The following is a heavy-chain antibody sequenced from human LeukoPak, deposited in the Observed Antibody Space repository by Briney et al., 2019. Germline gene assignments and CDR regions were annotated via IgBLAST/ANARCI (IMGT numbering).Heavy chain of an antibody. CDR1: GFAFSDFW. J-gene: IGHJ4*02. D-gene: IGHD2-15*01. V-gene: IGHV3-7*01. CDR3: ATSHDSAGND. CDR2: IRHNGNAK. Sequence: GGSLRLSCAASGFAFSDFWMSWVRQAPGKGLEWVANIRHNGNAKNYVPSVRGRFTISRDNAKNSLYLQMNSLTVEDTTVYYCATSHDSAGNDWGQGTLVTVSS.